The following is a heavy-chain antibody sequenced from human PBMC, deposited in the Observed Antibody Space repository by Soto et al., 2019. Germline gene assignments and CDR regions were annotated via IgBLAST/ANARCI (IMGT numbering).Heavy chain of an antibody. J-gene: IGHJ4*02. CDR3: ARDYSYACDY. CDR2: ISSSGGTT. D-gene: IGHD3-16*01. Sequence: EVQLLESGGGLVQPGGSLRLSCAVSGFTFSSFAMSWVRQAPGKGLEWVSVISSSGGTTYYADSVKGRFTISRDNSKNTLYXQMNSLRAEDTAVYYCARDYSYACDYWGQGTLVTVSS. CDR1: GFTFSSFA. V-gene: IGHV3-23*01.